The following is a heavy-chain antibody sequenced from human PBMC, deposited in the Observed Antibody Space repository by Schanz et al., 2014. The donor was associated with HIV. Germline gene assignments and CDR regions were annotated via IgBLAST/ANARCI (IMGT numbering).Heavy chain of an antibody. CDR1: GYTFTNYF. Sequence: QVQLVQSGTEVKRPGASVKVSCKASGYTFTNYFIHWVRQAPGQGLEWMGWINPNSGGTNYAQKFQGRVTVTRDTSINTAYLEVPRLTSDDTAVFYCARSRYHQFLGYFDLWGQGSLVTVSS. J-gene: IGHJ4*02. D-gene: IGHD3-22*01. V-gene: IGHV1-2*02. CDR2: INPNSGGT. CDR3: ARSRYHQFLGYFDL.